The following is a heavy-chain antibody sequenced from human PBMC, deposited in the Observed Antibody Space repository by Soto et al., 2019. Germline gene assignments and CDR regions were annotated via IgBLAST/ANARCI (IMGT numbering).Heavy chain of an antibody. CDR1: GGSFSGYY. CDR3: ARVNRWGIAARIYYYYGMDV. CDR2: INHSGST. J-gene: IGHJ6*02. Sequence: ASETLSLTCAVYGGSFSGYYWSWIRQPPGKGLEWIGEINHSGSTNYNPSLKSRVTISVDTSKNQFSLKLSSATAADTAVYYCARVNRWGIAARIYYYYGMDVWGQGTTVTVSS. D-gene: IGHD6-6*01. V-gene: IGHV4-34*01.